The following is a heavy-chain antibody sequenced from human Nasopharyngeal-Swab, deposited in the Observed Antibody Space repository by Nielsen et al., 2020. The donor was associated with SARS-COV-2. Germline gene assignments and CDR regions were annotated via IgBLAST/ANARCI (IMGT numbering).Heavy chain of an antibody. V-gene: IGHV3-30*18. Sequence: GGSLRLSCVASGFTFSRYSIHWVRQAPGKGLEWVAFISYDGSHKYYADSVKGRFTISRDNSNNTVYLQMNILRAEDTAVYYCAKEREYGSADDAFDIWGQGTRVTVSS. CDR1: GFTFSRYS. CDR2: ISYDGSHK. D-gene: IGHD3-10*01. CDR3: AKEREYGSADDAFDI. J-gene: IGHJ3*02.